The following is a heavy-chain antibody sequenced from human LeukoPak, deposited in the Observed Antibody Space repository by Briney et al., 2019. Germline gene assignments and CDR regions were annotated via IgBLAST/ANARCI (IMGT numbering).Heavy chain of an antibody. Sequence: GASVKVSCKASGYTFTSYGISWVRQAPGQGLEWMGWISAYNGNTNYAQKLQGRVTMTTDTSTSTAYMELRSLRSDDTAVYYCARDFRIAVAPDAFDIWGQGTMVTVSS. V-gene: IGHV1-18*01. J-gene: IGHJ3*02. D-gene: IGHD6-19*01. CDR1: GYTFTSYG. CDR2: ISAYNGNT. CDR3: ARDFRIAVAPDAFDI.